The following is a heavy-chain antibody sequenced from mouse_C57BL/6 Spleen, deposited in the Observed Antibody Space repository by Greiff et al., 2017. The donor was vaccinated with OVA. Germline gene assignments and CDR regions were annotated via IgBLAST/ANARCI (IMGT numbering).Heavy chain of an antibody. CDR3: ARSVAKGYAMDD. CDR1: GYAFSSYW. V-gene: IGHV1-80*01. CDR2: IYPGDGDT. D-gene: IGHD1-1*01. Sequence: QVQLQQSGAELVKPGASVKISCKASGYAFSSYWMNWVKQRPGKGLEWIGQIYPGDGDTNYNGKFKGKATLTADKSSSTAYMQLSSLTSEDFAVYFCARSVAKGYAMDDWGQGPSVTVSS. J-gene: IGHJ4*01.